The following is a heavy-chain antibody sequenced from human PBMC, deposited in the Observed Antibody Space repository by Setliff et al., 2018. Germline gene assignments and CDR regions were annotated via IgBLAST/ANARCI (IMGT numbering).Heavy chain of an antibody. CDR2: IKEDGSEK. Sequence: PSETLSLSCAASGFTFSKYWMSWVRQAPGKGPEWVANIKEDGSEKYYVDSVKGRFTISRDNAKNSLYLEMNSLRDDDTAVYYCAREPRDKPEDIWGQGTMVTVSS. CDR1: GFTFSKYW. V-gene: IGHV3-7*03. CDR3: AREPRDKPEDI. J-gene: IGHJ3*02.